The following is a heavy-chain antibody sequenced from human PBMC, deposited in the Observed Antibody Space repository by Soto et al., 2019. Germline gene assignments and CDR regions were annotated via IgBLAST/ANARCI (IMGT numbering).Heavy chain of an antibody. Sequence: GGSLRLSCAASGFTFSSYCMHWVRQAPGKGLEWVAVISYDGSNKYYADSVKGRFTISRGNSKNTLYLQMNSLRAEDTAVYYCAKDGPDSYDSSGYYPRWFDPWGQGTLVTVSS. V-gene: IGHV3-30*18. D-gene: IGHD3-22*01. CDR3: AKDGPDSYDSSGYYPRWFDP. J-gene: IGHJ5*02. CDR1: GFTFSSYC. CDR2: ISYDGSNK.